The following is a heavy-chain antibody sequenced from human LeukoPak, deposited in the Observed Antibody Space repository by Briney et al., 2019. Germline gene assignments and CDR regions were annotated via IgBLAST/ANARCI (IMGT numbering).Heavy chain of an antibody. D-gene: IGHD4-11*01. CDR1: GGSISSSSYY. CDR2: IYYSGST. V-gene: IGHV4-39*01. Sequence: PSETLSLTCTVSGGSISSSSYYWGWIRQPPGKGLEWIGSIYYSGSTYYNPSLKSRVTISVDTSKNQFSLKLSSVTAADTAVYYCASLAVTTDNFDYWGQGTLVTVSS. CDR3: ASLAVTTDNFDY. J-gene: IGHJ4*02.